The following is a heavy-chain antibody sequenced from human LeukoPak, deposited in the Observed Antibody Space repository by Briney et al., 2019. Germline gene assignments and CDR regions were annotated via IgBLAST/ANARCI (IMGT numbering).Heavy chain of an antibody. V-gene: IGHV3-53*01. Sequence: GGSLRLSCAASGFTVSSNYMSWVRQAPGKGLEWVSVIYSGGSTYYADSVKGRFTISRDNAKNSLYLQMNSLRAEDTAVYYCARDPTQWLRYGHFDYWGQGTLVTVSS. D-gene: IGHD5-12*01. CDR1: GFTVSSNY. CDR2: IYSGGST. CDR3: ARDPTQWLRYGHFDY. J-gene: IGHJ4*02.